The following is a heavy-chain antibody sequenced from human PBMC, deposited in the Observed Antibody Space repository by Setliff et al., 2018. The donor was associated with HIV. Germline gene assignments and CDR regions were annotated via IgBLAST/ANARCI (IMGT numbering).Heavy chain of an antibody. CDR3: AREGLWFGDRGYYMDV. CDR2: IGTYNGDT. V-gene: IGHV1-18*01. Sequence: ASVKVSCKASGYNFTNYGIGWVRQAPGQGLEYLGWIGTYNGDTNYAQKFQGRVTMTTDASTSTAYMELRSLISDDTAVYYCAREGLWFGDRGYYMDVWGTGTAVTVSS. J-gene: IGHJ6*03. CDR1: GYNFTNYG. D-gene: IGHD3-10*01.